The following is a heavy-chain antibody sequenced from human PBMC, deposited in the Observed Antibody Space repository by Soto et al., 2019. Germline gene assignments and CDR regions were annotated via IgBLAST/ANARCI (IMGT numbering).Heavy chain of an antibody. J-gene: IGHJ5*02. Sequence: SVKVSCKASGGTFSSYAISWVRQAPGQGLEWMGGIIPIFGTANYAQKFQGRVTITADESTSTAYMELSSLRSEDTAVYYCARGPRYFENNCFDPCGQGTLVTVSS. CDR3: ARGPRYFENNCFDP. CDR1: GGTFSSYA. CDR2: IIPIFGTA. V-gene: IGHV1-69*13. D-gene: IGHD3-9*01.